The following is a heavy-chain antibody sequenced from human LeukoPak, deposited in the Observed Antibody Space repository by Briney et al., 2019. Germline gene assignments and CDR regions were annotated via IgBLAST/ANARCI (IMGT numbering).Heavy chain of an antibody. V-gene: IGHV3-30*18. J-gene: IGHJ4*02. Sequence: GGSLRLSCAASGFTFSNYGMHWVRQAPGKRLEWVAAISYDGSNQYYADSVKGRFTISRDNSKNTLFLQVNSLRVEDTAVYYCAKVPWTTAIRGAFDYWGQGTLVTVSS. CDR3: AKVPWTTAIRGAFDY. CDR1: GFTFSNYG. CDR2: ISYDGSNQ. D-gene: IGHD4-17*01.